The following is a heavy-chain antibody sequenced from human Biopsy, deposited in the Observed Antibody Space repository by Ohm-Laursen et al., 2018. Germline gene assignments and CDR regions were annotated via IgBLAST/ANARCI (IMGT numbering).Heavy chain of an antibody. Sequence: ESSVKVSCKASGGTFGSNDISWVRQAPGQGLEWMGGIIHHFGATDYAQKFQGRVSITADESTSTVYMELSSLRSADTAVYFCARNTGWYGDLYYFDYWGQGTLVTVSS. V-gene: IGHV1-69*01. J-gene: IGHJ4*02. CDR1: GGTFGSND. CDR2: IIHHFGAT. D-gene: IGHD6-19*01. CDR3: ARNTGWYGDLYYFDY.